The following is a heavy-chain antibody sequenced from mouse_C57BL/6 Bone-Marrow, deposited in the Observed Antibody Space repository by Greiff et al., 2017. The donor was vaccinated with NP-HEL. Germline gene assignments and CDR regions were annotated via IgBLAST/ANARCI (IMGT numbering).Heavy chain of an antibody. CDR1: GYTFTDYY. CDR3: ARMRDYDVAWFAY. V-gene: IGHV1-19*01. J-gene: IGHJ3*01. Sequence: VQLQQSGPVLVKPGASVKMSCKASGYTFTDYYMNWVKQSHGKSLEWIGVINPYNGGTSYNQKFKGKATLTVDKSSSTAYMELNSLTSEDSAVYYCARMRDYDVAWFAYWGQGTLVTVSA. D-gene: IGHD2-4*01. CDR2: INPYNGGT.